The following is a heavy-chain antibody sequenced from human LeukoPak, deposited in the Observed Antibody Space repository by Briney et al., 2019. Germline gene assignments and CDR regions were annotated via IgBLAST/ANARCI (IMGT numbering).Heavy chain of an antibody. CDR2: IYHSGST. D-gene: IGHD3-3*01. J-gene: IGHJ3*02. CDR1: GGSISSGGYS. V-gene: IGHV4-30-2*01. Sequence: SGTLSLTCAVSGGSISSGGYSWSWIRQPPGKGLEWIGYIYHSGSTYYNPSLKSRVTISVDRSKNQFSLKLSSVTAADTAVYYCARVYYDFWSGYIDAFDIWGQGTMVTVSS. CDR3: ARVYYDFWSGYIDAFDI.